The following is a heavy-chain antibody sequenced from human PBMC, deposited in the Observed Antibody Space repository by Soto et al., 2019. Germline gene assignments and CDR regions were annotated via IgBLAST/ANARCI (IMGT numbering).Heavy chain of an antibody. D-gene: IGHD1-26*01. V-gene: IGHV1-69*08. CDR1: GGTSTIYT. CDR2: IVPLLGVT. CDR3: ATEKYGAGRVGVYF. Sequence: QVPLVQSGAEVKKPGSSMKVSCEASGGTSTIYTITWVRQAPGQGLEWMGRIVPLLGVTNYARNFQGRVTIKADTSTGTVYMELSSLRFEDTAVYYCATEKYGAGRVGVYFWGQGTQVTVSS. J-gene: IGHJ4*02.